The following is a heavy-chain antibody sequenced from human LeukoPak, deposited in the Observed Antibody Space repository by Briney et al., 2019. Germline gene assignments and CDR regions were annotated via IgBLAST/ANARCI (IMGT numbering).Heavy chain of an antibody. CDR1: GGSFSGYY. Sequence: SETLSLTCAVYGGSFSGYYWSWIRQPPGKGLEWSGEINHSGSTNYNPSLKSRVTISVDTSKNQFSLKLSSVTAADTAVYHCARGGGYSYGFGIVATPRPRAYYFDYWDQGTLVTVSS. CDR2: INHSGST. D-gene: IGHD5-12*01. V-gene: IGHV4-34*01. CDR3: ARGGGYSYGFGIVATPRPRAYYFDY. J-gene: IGHJ4*02.